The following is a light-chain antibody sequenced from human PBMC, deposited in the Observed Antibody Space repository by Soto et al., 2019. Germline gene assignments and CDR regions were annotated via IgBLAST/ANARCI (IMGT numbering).Light chain of an antibody. CDR3: QQYYTTPLT. CDR1: QSVLYRSYNKNY. CDR2: WAS. Sequence: DIVMTQSPEYLAVSLGERATINCKSSQSVLYRSYNKNYLAWYQKKPGQPPKVVIYWASTRASGVPDRFSGSGSETDFTLTISSLHAEDVAVYYCQQYYTTPLTFGGGTKVEIK. J-gene: IGKJ4*01. V-gene: IGKV4-1*01.